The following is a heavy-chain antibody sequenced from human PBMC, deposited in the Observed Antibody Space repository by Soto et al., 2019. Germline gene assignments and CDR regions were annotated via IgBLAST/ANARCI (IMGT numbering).Heavy chain of an antibody. D-gene: IGHD6-19*01. V-gene: IGHV3-23*01. CDR1: GFNFGAYA. Sequence: GGSLRLSCEASGFNFGAYAMSWVRQAPGKGLEWVSGISGSSSGTYYTDSVKGRFTISRDNSKSTVYLQMNSLRGEDTAVYYCAKDRSENFWVYYYAMDVWGQGTAVTVSS. J-gene: IGHJ6*02. CDR2: ISGSSSGT. CDR3: AKDRSENFWVYYYAMDV.